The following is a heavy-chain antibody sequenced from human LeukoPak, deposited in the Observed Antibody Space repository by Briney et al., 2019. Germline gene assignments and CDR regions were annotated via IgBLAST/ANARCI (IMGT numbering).Heavy chain of an antibody. CDR2: MNPNSGNT. CDR1: GYTFTSYD. V-gene: IGHV1-8*01. D-gene: IGHD3-3*01. J-gene: IGHJ5*02. CDR3: ARLAYYDFWSGYSLKWFDP. Sequence: ASVKVSCKASGYTFTSYDINWVRQATGQGLEWMGWMNPNSGNTGYAQKFQGRVTMTRNTSISTAYMELSSLRSGDTAVYYCARLAYYDFWSGYSLKWFDPWGQGTLVTVSS.